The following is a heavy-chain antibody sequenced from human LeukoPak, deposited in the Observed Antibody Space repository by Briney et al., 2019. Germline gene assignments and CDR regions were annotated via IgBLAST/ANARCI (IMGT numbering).Heavy chain of an antibody. CDR2: ISSSSSYI. CDR3: AREVKYDFWSGYYGDDAFDI. V-gene: IGHV3-21*01. CDR1: GFTFSNYA. Sequence: GGSLRLSCAASGFTFSNYAMSWVRQAPGKGLEWVSSISSSSSYIYYADSVKGRFTISRDNAKNSLYLQMNSLRAEDTAVYYCAREVKYDFWSGYYGDDAFDIWGRGTMVTVSS. J-gene: IGHJ3*02. D-gene: IGHD3-3*01.